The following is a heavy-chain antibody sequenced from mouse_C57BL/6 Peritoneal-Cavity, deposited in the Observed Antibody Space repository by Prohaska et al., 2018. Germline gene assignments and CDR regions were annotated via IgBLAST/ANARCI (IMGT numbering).Heavy chain of an antibody. V-gene: IGHV1-75*01. Sequence: QVQLQQSGPELVKPGASVKISCKASGYTFTDYYINWVKQRPGQGLEWIGWIFPGSGSTYYNEKFKGKATLTVDKSSNTAYMLLSSLTSEDSAVYFCARDSSGYYFDYWGQGTTLTVSS. CDR3: ARDSSGYYFDY. CDR1: GYTFTDYY. J-gene: IGHJ2*01. D-gene: IGHD3-2*02. CDR2: IFPGSGST.